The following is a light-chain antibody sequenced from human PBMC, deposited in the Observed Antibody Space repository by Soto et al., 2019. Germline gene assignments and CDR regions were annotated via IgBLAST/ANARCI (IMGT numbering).Light chain of an antibody. CDR2: GAS. V-gene: IGKV3-15*01. J-gene: IGKJ1*01. CDR3: QQYGSSPQT. CDR1: QRVSSN. Sequence: EIVMTQSPATLSVSPGERATLSCRASQRVSSNLAWYQQKPGQAPRRLIYGASTRAPGTPARFSGSGSGTDFTLTISRLEPEDFAVYYCQQYGSSPQTFGQGTKGEIK.